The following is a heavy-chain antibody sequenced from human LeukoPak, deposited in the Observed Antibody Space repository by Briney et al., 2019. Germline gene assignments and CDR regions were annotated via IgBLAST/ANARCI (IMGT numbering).Heavy chain of an antibody. J-gene: IGHJ4*02. V-gene: IGHV3-30-3*01. D-gene: IGHD3-10*01. CDR2: MSSDATNT. CDR3: AREVSVVRGVN. Sequence: PGGSLRLSCAASGFSFSSYAMHWVRQAPGKGLEWVAVMSSDATNTYYAASVKGRFTISRDISKNTLYLQMNSLRAEDTAVYYCAREVSVVRGVNWGQGTLATVSS. CDR1: GFSFSSYA.